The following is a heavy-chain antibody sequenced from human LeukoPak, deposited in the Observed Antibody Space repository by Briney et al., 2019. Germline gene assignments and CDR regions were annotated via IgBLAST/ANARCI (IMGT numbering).Heavy chain of an antibody. CDR2: ISGSGGST. D-gene: IGHD4-11*01. V-gene: IGHV3-23*01. Sequence: GGSLRLPCAASGFTFSDYAMNWVRQAPGKGLEWVSAISGSGGSTYYADSVKGRFTISRDNSKNTLSLQMNSLRAEDTAVYYCASGTTSAYWGQGTLVTVSS. CDR3: ASGTTSAY. J-gene: IGHJ4*02. CDR1: GFTFSDYA.